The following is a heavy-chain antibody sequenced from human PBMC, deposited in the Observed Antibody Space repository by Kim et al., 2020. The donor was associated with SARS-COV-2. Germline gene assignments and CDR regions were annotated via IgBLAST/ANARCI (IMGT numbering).Heavy chain of an antibody. D-gene: IGHD2-2*01. CDR1: GFTFDDYA. J-gene: IGHJ6*02. CDR3: AKDRSHIVVVPAAAEGYGMDV. CDR2: ISWNSGSI. Sequence: GGSLRLSCAASGFTFDDYAMHWVRQAPGKGLEWVSGISWNSGSIGYADSVKGRFTISRDNAKNSLYLQMNSLRAEDTALYYCAKDRSHIVVVPAAAEGYGMDVGGQGTTVTVSS. V-gene: IGHV3-9*01.